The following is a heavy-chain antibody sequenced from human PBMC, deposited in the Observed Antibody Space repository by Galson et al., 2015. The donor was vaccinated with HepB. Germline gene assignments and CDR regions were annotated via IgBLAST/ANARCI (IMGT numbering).Heavy chain of an antibody. Sequence: CAISGDSVSSNSVAWNWIRQSPSRGLEWLGRTYYRSKWYNDYALSVKSRITINSDTSKDQFSLQLNSVTPDDTAVYYCTRQRGGFDYWGQGNLVTVSP. J-gene: IGHJ4*02. CDR3: TRQRGGFDY. V-gene: IGHV6-1*01. D-gene: IGHD3-16*01. CDR1: GDSVSSNSVA. CDR2: TYYRSKWYN.